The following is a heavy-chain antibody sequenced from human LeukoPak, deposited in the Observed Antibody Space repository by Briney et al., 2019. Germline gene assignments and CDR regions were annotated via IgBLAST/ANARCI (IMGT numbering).Heavy chain of an antibody. CDR1: GFTFSSYS. CDR2: ISSSSSYI. Sequence: PGGSLRLSCAASGFTFSSYSMNWVRQDPGKGLEWVSSISSSSSYIYYADSVKGRFTISRDNAKNSLYLQMNSLRAEDTAVYYCARYSSGWLGGYWGQGTLVTVSS. D-gene: IGHD6-19*01. CDR3: ARYSSGWLGGY. J-gene: IGHJ4*02. V-gene: IGHV3-21*01.